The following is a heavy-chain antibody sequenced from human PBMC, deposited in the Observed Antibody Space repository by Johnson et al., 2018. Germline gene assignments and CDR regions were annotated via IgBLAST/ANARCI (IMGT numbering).Heavy chain of an antibody. D-gene: IGHD6-19*01. CDR3: ARVGRLVRTGVRIGGYGMDV. Sequence: QVQLVQSGAEVKKPGASVKVSCKASGYTFTSYYMHWVRQAPGQGLEWMGIINPSGGSTSYAQKFQGRVTMTRDTSTSTVSMELSSLRSEDTAVYYRARVGRLVRTGVRIGGYGMDVWGQGTTVTVSS. CDR2: INPSGGST. CDR1: GYTFTSYY. J-gene: IGHJ6*02. V-gene: IGHV1-46*01.